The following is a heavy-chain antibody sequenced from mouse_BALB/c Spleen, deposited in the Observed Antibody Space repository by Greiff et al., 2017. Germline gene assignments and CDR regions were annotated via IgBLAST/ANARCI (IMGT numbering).Heavy chain of an antibody. J-gene: IGHJ3*01. Sequence: EVQGVESGGGLVKPGGSLKLSCAASGFAFSSYDMSWVRQTPEKRLEWVAYISSGGGSTYYPDTVKGRFTISRDNAKNTLYLQMSSLKSEDTAMYYCARQGSSGSFAYWGQGTLVTVSA. V-gene: IGHV5-12-1*01. CDR1: GFAFSSYD. CDR2: ISSGGGST. CDR3: ARQGSSGSFAY. D-gene: IGHD3-1*01.